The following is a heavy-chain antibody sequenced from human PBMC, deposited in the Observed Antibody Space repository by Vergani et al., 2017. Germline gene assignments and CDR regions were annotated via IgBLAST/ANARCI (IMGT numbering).Heavy chain of an antibody. D-gene: IGHD2-15*01. CDR3: ARGYCLGGSCYEPLFDY. Sequence: QVQLQESGPGLVKPSQTLSLTCTVSGGSINSHNYYWSWIRQPAGKGLEWIGRIYTSGSTNYNPSLKRRVTMSEDTSKNQFSLNLTSVTAADTAVYFCARGYCLGGSCYEPLFDYWGQGILVTVSS. CDR1: GGSINSHNYY. CDR2: IYTSGST. J-gene: IGHJ4*02. V-gene: IGHV4-61*02.